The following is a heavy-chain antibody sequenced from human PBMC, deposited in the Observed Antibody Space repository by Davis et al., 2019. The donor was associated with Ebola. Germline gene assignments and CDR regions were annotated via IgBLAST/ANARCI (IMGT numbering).Heavy chain of an antibody. CDR1: GYSFTSYW. CDR3: ARCSGGSCHPPDFDY. V-gene: IGHV5-51*01. D-gene: IGHD2-15*01. J-gene: IGHJ4*02. CDR2: IYPGDSDT. Sequence: GESLKISCKGSGYSFTSYWIGWVRQMPGKGLEWMGLIYPGDSDTRYSPSFQGQVTISADKSIGTAYLQWSSLKASDTAMYYCARCSGGSCHPPDFDYWGQGTLVTVSS.